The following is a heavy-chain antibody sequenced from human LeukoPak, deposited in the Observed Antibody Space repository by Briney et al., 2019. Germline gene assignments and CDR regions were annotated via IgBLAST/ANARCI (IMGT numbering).Heavy chain of an antibody. CDR3: ARDGYSSSSYFDY. CDR1: GFTFSSYW. D-gene: IGHD6-6*01. V-gene: IGHV3-7*01. J-gene: IGHJ4*02. Sequence: GGSLRLSCAASGFTFSSYWMRWVRQAPGKGLEWVANINQDGGQKNYMDSVKGRFTVSRDNAGNSLFLQMNSLRAEDTAVYYCARDGYSSSSYFDYWGQGTLVTVSS. CDR2: INQDGGQK.